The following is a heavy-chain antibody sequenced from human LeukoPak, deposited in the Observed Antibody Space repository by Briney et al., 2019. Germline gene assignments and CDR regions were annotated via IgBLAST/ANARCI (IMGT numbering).Heavy chain of an antibody. Sequence: SETLSLTCAVYGGSFSGYYWSWIRQPPGKGLEWIGEINHSGSTNYNPSLKSRVTISVDTSKNQFSLKLSSVTAADTAVYYCARVLVYTIFGVVIPKDCMDVWGKGTTVTVSS. J-gene: IGHJ6*03. CDR3: ARVLVYTIFGVVIPKDCMDV. V-gene: IGHV4-34*01. D-gene: IGHD3-3*01. CDR2: INHSGST. CDR1: GGSFSGYY.